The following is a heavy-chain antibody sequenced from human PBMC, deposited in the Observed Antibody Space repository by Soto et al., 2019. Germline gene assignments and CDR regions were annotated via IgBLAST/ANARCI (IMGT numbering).Heavy chain of an antibody. Sequence: ASVKVSCKASGYTFTSYGISWVRQAPGQGLEWMGWISAYKGNTKYAQKIQGRVTMTTDTSTSTAYMELRSLRSDDTAVYYCARDRGPIGFLEWLLSGDAFDIWGQGTMVTVSS. V-gene: IGHV1-18*01. CDR1: GYTFTSYG. CDR3: ARDRGPIGFLEWLLSGDAFDI. D-gene: IGHD3-3*01. J-gene: IGHJ3*02. CDR2: ISAYKGNT.